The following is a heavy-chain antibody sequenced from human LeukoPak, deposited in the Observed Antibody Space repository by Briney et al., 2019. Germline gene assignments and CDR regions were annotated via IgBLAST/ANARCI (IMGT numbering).Heavy chain of an antibody. Sequence: PGGSLRLSCAASGFTFSNAWMSWVRQAPGKGLEWVGRIKSKTDGGTTDYAAPVKGRFTISRDDSKNTLYLEMYSLKTEDTAMYYCLYFLSGSSLVDYWGQGTLVTVSS. D-gene: IGHD3-3*01. CDR2: IKSKTDGGTT. CDR1: GFTFSNAW. V-gene: IGHV3-15*01. J-gene: IGHJ4*02. CDR3: LYFLSGSSLVDY.